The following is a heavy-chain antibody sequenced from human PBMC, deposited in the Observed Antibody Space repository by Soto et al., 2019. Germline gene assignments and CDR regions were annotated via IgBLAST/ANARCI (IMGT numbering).Heavy chain of an antibody. Sequence: ASVKVSCKASGYPFKGYCMHWVRQAPGQGLAWMGLINSDRGGTNYAQKFQGWVTMTRDTSISTAYMELSRLRSDATAVYFYARGPNDYVESGWFDRPVQGT. J-gene: IGHJ5*02. CDR1: GYPFKGYC. CDR2: INSDRGGT. D-gene: IGHD4-17*01. CDR3: ARGPNDYVESGWFDR. V-gene: IGHV1-2*04.